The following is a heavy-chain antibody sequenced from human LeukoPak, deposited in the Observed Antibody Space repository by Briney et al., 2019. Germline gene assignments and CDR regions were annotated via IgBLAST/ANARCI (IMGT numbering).Heavy chain of an antibody. J-gene: IGHJ4*02. Sequence: GGSLRLSCAASGFTFSSYWMSWVRQAPGKGLEWVANIKQDGSEKYYVDSVKGRFTISRDNAKNSLYLQMNSLRAEDTAVYYCAKSLGANYFDYWGQGTLVIVSS. CDR1: GFTFSSYW. CDR2: IKQDGSEK. CDR3: AKSLGANYFDY. D-gene: IGHD3-10*01. V-gene: IGHV3-7*01.